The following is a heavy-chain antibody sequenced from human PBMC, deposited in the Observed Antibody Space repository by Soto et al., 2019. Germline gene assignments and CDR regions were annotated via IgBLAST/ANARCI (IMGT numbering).Heavy chain of an antibody. CDR2: IYHSGST. D-gene: IGHD1-7*01. CDR3: ARRYGTTFDY. CDR1: GGSISSGGYS. J-gene: IGHJ4*02. Sequence: SETLSLTCAVSGGSISSGGYSWSWIRQPPGKGLEWIGYIYHSGSTYYNPSLKSRVTISVDRSKNQISLKLSSVTAADTAVYYCARRYGTTFDYWGQGTLVTVSS. V-gene: IGHV4-30-2*02.